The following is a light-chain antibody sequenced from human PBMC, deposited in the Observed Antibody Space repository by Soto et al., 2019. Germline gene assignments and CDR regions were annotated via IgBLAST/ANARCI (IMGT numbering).Light chain of an antibody. Sequence: DIQMTQSPSTLSASVGDRVTITCRASQSINDWLAWYQQKPGKAPKLLIYDASNLESGVPSRFSGSGFGTEFTLTISSLQPDDFATYYCQQFFNYPRTFGQVTKV. CDR2: DAS. V-gene: IGKV1-5*01. CDR1: QSINDW. J-gene: IGKJ1*01. CDR3: QQFFNYPRT.